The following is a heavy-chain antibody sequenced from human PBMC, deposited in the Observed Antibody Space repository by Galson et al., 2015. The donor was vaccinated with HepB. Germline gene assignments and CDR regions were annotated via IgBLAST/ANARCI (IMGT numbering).Heavy chain of an antibody. V-gene: IGHV3-33*01. J-gene: IGHJ4*02. Sequence: SLRLSCAASGFTFSSYGMHWVRQAPGKGLEWVAVIWYDGSNKYYADSVKGRFTISRDNSKNTLYLQMNSLRAEDTAVYYCARDVYSSGWGWVHWGQGTLVTVSS. CDR3: ARDVYSSGWGWVH. CDR2: IWYDGSNK. CDR1: GFTFSSYG. D-gene: IGHD6-19*01.